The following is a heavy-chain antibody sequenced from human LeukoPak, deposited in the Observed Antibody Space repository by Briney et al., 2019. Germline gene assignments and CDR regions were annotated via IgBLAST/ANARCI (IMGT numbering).Heavy chain of an antibody. Sequence: SETLSLTCTVSGDSMSYYYWSWIRQTPGKGLEWLGYMYYTGRTKYNPSLKSRVTFSLDMSKNQFSLKLSSVTAADTAVYYCARGVVAAAGRTFDFWGQGTLVTVSS. J-gene: IGHJ4*02. CDR1: GDSMSYYY. CDR2: MYYTGRT. D-gene: IGHD6-13*01. CDR3: ARGVVAAAGRTFDF. V-gene: IGHV4-59*01.